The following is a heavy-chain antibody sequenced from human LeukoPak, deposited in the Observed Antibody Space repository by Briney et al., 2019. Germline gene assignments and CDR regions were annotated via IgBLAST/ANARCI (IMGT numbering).Heavy chain of an antibody. J-gene: IGHJ4*02. CDR2: INQDGSKK. V-gene: IGHV3-7*01. CDR3: ARGQTLTF. CDR1: GFTFTDYW. Sequence: PGGSLRLSCTTSGFTFTDYWMTWVRQAPGKGLEWVANINQDGSKKFYVDSVKGRFTISRDNAKNALYLQMNSLGAEDTGVYFCARGQTLTFWGQGTLVTVSS.